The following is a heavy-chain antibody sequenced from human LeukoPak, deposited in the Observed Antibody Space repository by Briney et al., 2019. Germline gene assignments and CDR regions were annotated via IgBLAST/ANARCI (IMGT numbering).Heavy chain of an antibody. D-gene: IGHD6-19*01. Sequence: PSETLSLTCAVYGGSFSGYYWSWIRQPPGKGLEWIGEINHSGSTNYNPSLKSRVTISVDTSKNQFSLKLSSVTAADTAVYYCAGDRSRAVAGRSHVYWGQGTLVTVSS. J-gene: IGHJ4*02. CDR3: AGDRSRAVAGRSHVY. CDR1: GGSFSGYY. CDR2: INHSGST. V-gene: IGHV4-34*01.